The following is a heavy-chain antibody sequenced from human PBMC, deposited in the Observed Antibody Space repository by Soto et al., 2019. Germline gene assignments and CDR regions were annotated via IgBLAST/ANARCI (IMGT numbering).Heavy chain of an antibody. CDR2: IWYDGKDK. CDR1: GFTFSSYG. D-gene: IGHD4-17*01. Sequence: QVQLMESGGGVVQPGRSLRLSCAASGFTFSSYGMHWVRQAPGKGLEWVAVIWYDGKDKYYADSVKGRFTISRDNSKNTLYLQMNSLRADDTALYYCARDRDTYGDYPFDYWGQGTLVTVSS. J-gene: IGHJ4*02. CDR3: ARDRDTYGDYPFDY. V-gene: IGHV3-33*01.